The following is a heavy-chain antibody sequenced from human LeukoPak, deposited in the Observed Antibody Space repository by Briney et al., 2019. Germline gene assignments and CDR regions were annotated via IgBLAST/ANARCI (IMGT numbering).Heavy chain of an antibody. Sequence: PGGSLRLSCVASGFNFNDYWMHWVRQAPGKGPVWVSRINSYGTIKTYADSVRGRFTISRDNARNTLYLQMNNLRPEDTAMYYCRRFDSTGSDASDIWGRGTKVTVSP. CDR2: INSYGTIK. CDR3: RRFDSTGSDASDI. D-gene: IGHD6-19*01. V-gene: IGHV3-74*01. CDR1: GFNFNDYW. J-gene: IGHJ3*02.